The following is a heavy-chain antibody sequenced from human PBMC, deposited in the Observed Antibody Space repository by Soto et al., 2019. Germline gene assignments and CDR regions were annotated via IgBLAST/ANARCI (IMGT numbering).Heavy chain of an antibody. CDR2: ISYDGSNK. Sequence: GGSLRLSCAASGFTFSSYAMHWVRQAPGKGLEWVAVISYDGSNKYYADSVKGRFTISRDNSKNTLYLQMNSLRAEDTAVYYCARAVSIAAPSPGYWGQGTLVTVSS. V-gene: IGHV3-30-3*01. D-gene: IGHD6-6*01. J-gene: IGHJ4*02. CDR3: ARAVSIAAPSPGY. CDR1: GFTFSSYA.